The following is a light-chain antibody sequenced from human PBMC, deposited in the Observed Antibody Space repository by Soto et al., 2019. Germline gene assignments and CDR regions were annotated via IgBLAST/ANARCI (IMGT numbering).Light chain of an antibody. CDR1: PRDVGGYIS. V-gene: IGLV2-8*01. CDR3: GSYAGFNRYL. J-gene: IGLJ1*01. Sequence: QSVLTQPTSASGSPGQSVTISCTGTPRDVGGYISVSWYQQHPGKAPKHSIYECNRRPSGVGERFTAYKSGVTAFLIVSGLKTEYYADYYCGSYAGFNRYLFGTGTKLTVL. CDR2: ECN.